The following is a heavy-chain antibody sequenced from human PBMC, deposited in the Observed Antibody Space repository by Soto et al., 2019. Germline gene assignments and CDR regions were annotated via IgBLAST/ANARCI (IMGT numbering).Heavy chain of an antibody. CDR2: MNPNSGNT. Sequence: QVQLVQSGAEVKKPGTSVKVSCKASGYTFTNYDINWVRQATGQGLEWMGWMNPNSGNTGYAQKFQGRVTMTRNTSINTFFMELSSLTSEDTAIYYCARDAEGSGSYFVDHWGQGTLVTVSS. J-gene: IGHJ4*02. D-gene: IGHD3-10*01. CDR1: GYTFTNYD. CDR3: ARDAEGSGSYFVDH. V-gene: IGHV1-8*01.